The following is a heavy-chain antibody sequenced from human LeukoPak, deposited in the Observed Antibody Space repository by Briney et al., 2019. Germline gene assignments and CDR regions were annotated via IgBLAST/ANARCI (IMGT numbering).Heavy chain of an antibody. V-gene: IGHV1-18*01. J-gene: IGHJ4*02. Sequence: ASVKVSCKASGYTFTSYGISWVRQAPGQGLEWMGWISAYNGNTSYAQKLQGRVTMTTDTSTSTAYMELRSLRSDDTAVYYCARDDPPYNWNYYWGQGTLVTVSS. D-gene: IGHD1-7*01. CDR3: ARDDPPYNWNYY. CDR2: ISAYNGNT. CDR1: GYTFTSYG.